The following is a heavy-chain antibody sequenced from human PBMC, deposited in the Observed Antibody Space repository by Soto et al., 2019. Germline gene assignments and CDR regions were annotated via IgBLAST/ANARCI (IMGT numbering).Heavy chain of an antibody. D-gene: IGHD2-15*01. CDR2: ISAYNGNT. J-gene: IGHJ3*02. Sequence: ASVKVSCKASGYTFTSYGISWVRQAPGQGLEWMGWISAYNGNTNYAQKLQGRVTMTTDTSTSTAYMELRSLRSDDTAVYYCARADYCSGCSCSDPDAFDIWGQGTMVTVSS. CDR3: ARADYCSGCSCSDPDAFDI. V-gene: IGHV1-18*01. CDR1: GYTFTSYG.